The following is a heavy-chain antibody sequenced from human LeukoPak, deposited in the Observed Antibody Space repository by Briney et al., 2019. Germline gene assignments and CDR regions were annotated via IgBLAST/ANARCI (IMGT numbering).Heavy chain of an antibody. V-gene: IGHV3-23*01. CDR3: AKAEGYDILTGLDY. CDR2: IGASGGST. D-gene: IGHD3-9*01. Sequence: GGSLRLSCATSGFTFSSYAMSWVRQAPGKGLEWVSAIGASGGSTYYADSVKGRFTISRDNSKNTLYLQMNSLRTEDTAVYYRAKAEGYDILTGLDYWGQGTLVTVSS. CDR1: GFTFSSYA. J-gene: IGHJ4*02.